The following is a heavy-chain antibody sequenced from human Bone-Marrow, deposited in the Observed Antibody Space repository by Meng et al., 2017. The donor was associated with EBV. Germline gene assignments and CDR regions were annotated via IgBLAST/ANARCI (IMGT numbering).Heavy chain of an antibody. D-gene: IGHD5-12*01. CDR2: ISSSSTYI. J-gene: IGHJ4*02. V-gene: IGHV3-21*01. CDR1: GFNFSSYT. CDR3: ARGGGPSLRDTDSDY. Sequence: EVKLVESGGGLVKPGGSLILSCAASGFNFSSYTMNWVRQAPGKGLEWVSLISSSSTYIYYADSVKGRFTISRDNAKNSLYLQMNSLRAEDTAVYYCARGGGPSLRDTDSDYWGQGTLVTVS.